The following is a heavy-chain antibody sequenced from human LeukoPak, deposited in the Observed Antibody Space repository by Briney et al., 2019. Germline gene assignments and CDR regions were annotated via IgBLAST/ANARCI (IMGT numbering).Heavy chain of an antibody. CDR3: ARAGSSGLPIPY. CDR2: IFHSGNT. CDR1: GDSIINDNSY. J-gene: IGHJ4*02. V-gene: IGHV4-39*01. Sequence: PSETLSLTCTVSGDSIINDNSYWGWVRQPPGKGLEWIGGIFHSGNTYYNPSLGSRVSISIDTSKNQFSLKLNSMTAADTAVYYCARAGSSGLPIPYWGQGTLVTVSS. D-gene: IGHD6-19*01.